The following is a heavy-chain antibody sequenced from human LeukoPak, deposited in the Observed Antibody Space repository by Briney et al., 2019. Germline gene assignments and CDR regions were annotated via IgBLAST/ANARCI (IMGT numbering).Heavy chain of an antibody. J-gene: IGHJ6*03. CDR1: GYTFTSYS. Sequence: ASVKVSCKASGYTFTSYSLNWVRQAPGQGLEWMGTINPSGGTTNYAQKFQGRISMTRDTSTSTVYMELSSLRSDDTAVYYCARDLYSVVSTTYYYYYMDVWGKGTTVTVSS. V-gene: IGHV1-46*01. D-gene: IGHD2-21*01. CDR3: ARDLYSVVSTTYYYYYMDV. CDR2: INPSGGTT.